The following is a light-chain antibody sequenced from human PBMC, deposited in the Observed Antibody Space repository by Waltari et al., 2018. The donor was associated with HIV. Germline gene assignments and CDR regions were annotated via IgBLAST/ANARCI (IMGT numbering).Light chain of an antibody. CDR2: GNT. Sequence: QSVLTQPPSASGTPGQRVTISCSGRNSNIGSNTLTWYQQLPGTAPKLLIYGNTQRPSGVPDRFSGSKSGTSASLAISGLQSEDEADYYCAAWDDSLNGEVVFGGGTKLTVL. CDR3: AAWDDSLNGEVV. V-gene: IGLV1-44*01. CDR1: NSNIGSNT. J-gene: IGLJ2*01.